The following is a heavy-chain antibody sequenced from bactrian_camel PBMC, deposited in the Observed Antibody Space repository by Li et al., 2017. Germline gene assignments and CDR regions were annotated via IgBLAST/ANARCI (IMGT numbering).Heavy chain of an antibody. D-gene: IGHD2*01. Sequence: HVQLVESGGGSVQAGGSLKLACAASGSIERRYCLAWFRQTPGKEREGVAYIDSNGRREYIDSVKGRFTISEDNEENTLYLQMTSLKSDDTAMYYCAADGRPSGGSCYWQQDQFAYWGQGTQVTVS. J-gene: IGHJ4*01. CDR2: IDSNGRR. CDR3: AADGRPSGGSCYWQQDQFAY. CDR1: GSIERRYC. V-gene: IGHV3S1*01.